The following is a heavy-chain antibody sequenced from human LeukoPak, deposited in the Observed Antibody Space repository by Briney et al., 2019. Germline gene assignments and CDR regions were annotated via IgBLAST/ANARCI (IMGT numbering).Heavy chain of an antibody. CDR3: ARDVVVPAAIAFWYFDP. J-gene: IGHJ2*01. V-gene: IGHV4-34*01. CDR2: IKYCGST. D-gene: IGHD2-2*01. Sequence: PSETLSLTCAVYGGSFSGYYWSWIRQPPGKGLEWVGEIKYCGSTNYNPSLKSRVTISVDTSKNQFSLKLSSVTAADTAVYYCARDVVVPAAIAFWYFDPWGRGTLVTVSS. CDR1: GGSFSGYY.